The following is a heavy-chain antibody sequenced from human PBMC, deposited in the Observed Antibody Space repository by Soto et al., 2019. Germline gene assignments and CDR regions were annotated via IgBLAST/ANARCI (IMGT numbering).Heavy chain of an antibody. D-gene: IGHD3-22*01. Sequence: PSETLSLTCAVSGGSISSGGYSWSWIRQPPGKGLEWIGYIYHSGSTYYNPSLKSRVTISVDRSKNQFSLKLSSVTAADTAVYYCASNLYYDSSGYYRSDAFGIWGQGTMVTVSS. J-gene: IGHJ3*02. CDR2: IYHSGST. CDR3: ASNLYYDSSGYYRSDAFGI. CDR1: GGSISSGGYS. V-gene: IGHV4-30-2*01.